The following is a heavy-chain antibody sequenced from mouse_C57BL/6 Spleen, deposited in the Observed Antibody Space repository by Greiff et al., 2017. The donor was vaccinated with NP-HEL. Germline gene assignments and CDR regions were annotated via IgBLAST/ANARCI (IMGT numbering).Heavy chain of an antibody. J-gene: IGHJ4*01. CDR2: ISNLAYSI. CDR1: GFTFSDYG. V-gene: IGHV5-15*01. D-gene: IGHD1-1*01. Sequence: EVKLVESGGGLVQPGGSLKLSCAASGFTFSDYGMAWVRQAPRKGPEWVAFISNLAYSIYYADTVTGRFTISRENAKNTLHLEMSSLRSEDTAMYYCARDYYGSSYGGAMDYWGQGTSVTVSS. CDR3: ARDYYGSSYGGAMDY.